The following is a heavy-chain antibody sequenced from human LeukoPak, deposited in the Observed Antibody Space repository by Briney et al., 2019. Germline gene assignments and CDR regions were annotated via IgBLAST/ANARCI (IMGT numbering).Heavy chain of an antibody. CDR2: ISGSGGST. D-gene: IGHD3-22*01. J-gene: IGHJ3*02. Sequence: GGALRLSCAATGFTLLNYAMSWLGQAPGKGLEGVSAISGSGGSTYYADSVKGRFTISRDNSKNTLYLQMNSLRAEDTAVYYCAKDFRWVVVGAFDIWGQGTMVTVSS. CDR1: GFTLLNYA. V-gene: IGHV3-23*01. CDR3: AKDFRWVVVGAFDI.